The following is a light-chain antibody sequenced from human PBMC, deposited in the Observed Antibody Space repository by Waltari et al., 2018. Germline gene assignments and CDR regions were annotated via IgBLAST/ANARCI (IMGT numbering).Light chain of an antibody. J-gene: IGKJ1*01. CDR1: QTIKNNV. CDR2: GVS. CDR3: HQHGRSLPWL. V-gene: IGKV3-20*01. Sequence: EIVLTQSPDTLSLSPGDRATLSFRASQTIKNNVLPWFQQKSAQAPRLLISGVSRRAPGIPARFRGAGAATDFTLTIARLEPEDFAVYYCHQHGRSLPWLFGQGTKVEIK.